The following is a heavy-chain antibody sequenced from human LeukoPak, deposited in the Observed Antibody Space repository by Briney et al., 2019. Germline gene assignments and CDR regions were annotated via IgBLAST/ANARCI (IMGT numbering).Heavy chain of an antibody. Sequence: PSETLSLTCTVSGGSISSSSYYWGWIRQPPGKGLEWIGSIYYSGSTYYNPSLKSRVTISVDTSKNQFSLKLSSVTAADTAVYYCASLKAPGYAFDIWGQGTMVTVSS. CDR2: IYYSGST. V-gene: IGHV4-39*07. D-gene: IGHD1-14*01. J-gene: IGHJ3*02. CDR3: ASLKAPGYAFDI. CDR1: GGSISSSSYY.